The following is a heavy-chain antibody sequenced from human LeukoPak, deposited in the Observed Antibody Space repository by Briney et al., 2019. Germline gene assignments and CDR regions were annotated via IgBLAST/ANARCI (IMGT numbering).Heavy chain of an antibody. CDR1: GYTFTGYY. CDR3: ASPCSSTSCYPNDAFDI. V-gene: IGHV1-2*02. Sequence: GASVKVSCKASGYTFTGYYMHWVRQAPGQVLEWMGWINPNSGGTNYAQKFQGRVTMTRDTSISTAYMELSRLRSDDTAVYYCASPCSSTSCYPNDAFDIWGQGTMVTVSS. D-gene: IGHD2-2*01. J-gene: IGHJ3*02. CDR2: INPNSGGT.